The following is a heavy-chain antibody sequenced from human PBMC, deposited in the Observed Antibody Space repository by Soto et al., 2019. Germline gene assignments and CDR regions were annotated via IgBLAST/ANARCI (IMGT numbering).Heavy chain of an antibody. CDR3: TEDSCIRVTPVRFDY. Sequence: GGPLRLSCGVSGCTFFNPWIHCVRQAPGKGLEWVGRVKSKTHGGTTDFAASVKGRFAISRDDSISMAFMRMNSLKIEDTAVYYCTEDSCIRVTPVRFDYWGHGTLVTVSS. J-gene: IGHJ4*01. CDR2: VKSKTHGGTT. CDR1: GCTFFNPW. V-gene: IGHV3-15*07. D-gene: IGHD2-8*01.